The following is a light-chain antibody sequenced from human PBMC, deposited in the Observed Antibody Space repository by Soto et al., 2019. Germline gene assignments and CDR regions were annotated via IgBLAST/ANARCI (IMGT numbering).Light chain of an antibody. J-gene: IGKJ1*01. Sequence: DIQMTQSPSSLSASVGDRVTITCRASQSISSYFNWYQQKPGKAPKLLIYAASSLQSGVTSRFSGSGSGPDFTLTISSLQPEDFATYYCEQSYSTPWTFSHGTQVEIK. CDR3: EQSYSTPWT. CDR1: QSISSY. CDR2: AAS. V-gene: IGKV1-39*01.